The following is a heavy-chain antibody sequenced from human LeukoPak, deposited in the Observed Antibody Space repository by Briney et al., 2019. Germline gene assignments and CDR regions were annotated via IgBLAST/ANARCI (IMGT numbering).Heavy chain of an antibody. Sequence: PGGSLRLSCAASGFTFDDYAMHGVRQAPGKGLEWVANIKQDGSEKYYVDSVKGRFTISRDNAKNSLYLQMNSLRAEDTAVYYCARGQTTVTTKALYYFDYWGQGTLVTVSS. CDR2: IKQDGSEK. CDR3: ARGQTTVTTKALYYFDY. V-gene: IGHV3-7*01. D-gene: IGHD4-17*01. CDR1: GFTFDDYA. J-gene: IGHJ4*02.